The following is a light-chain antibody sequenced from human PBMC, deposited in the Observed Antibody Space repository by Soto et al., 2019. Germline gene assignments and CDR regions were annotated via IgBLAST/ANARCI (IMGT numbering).Light chain of an antibody. CDR1: GSDVGGYNY. CDR2: DVT. V-gene: IGLV2-14*01. CDR3: SSYTSSYTYV. Sequence: QSVLTQPASVSGSPGQSITISRTGTGSDVGGYNYVSWYQQHPGKAPKLMIYDVTNRPSGVSNRFSGSKSGNTASLTISGLQAEDEDDYYCSSYTSSYTYVFGTGTKVTVL. J-gene: IGLJ1*01.